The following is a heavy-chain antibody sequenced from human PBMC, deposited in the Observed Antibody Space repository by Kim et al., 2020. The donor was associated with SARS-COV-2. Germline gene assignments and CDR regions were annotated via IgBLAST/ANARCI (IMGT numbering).Heavy chain of an antibody. CDR1: GFTFSNCW. Sequence: GGSLRLSCAASGFTFSNCWMSWIRQAPGKGLEWVAHINADGSAQFYVDSVRGRFTISRDNAKNSLYLQMNSPRVEDTALYYCVAWEGISHWGPGTLVTVS. CDR2: INADGSAQ. J-gene: IGHJ1*01. D-gene: IGHD1-26*01. V-gene: IGHV3-7*01. CDR3: VAWEGISH.